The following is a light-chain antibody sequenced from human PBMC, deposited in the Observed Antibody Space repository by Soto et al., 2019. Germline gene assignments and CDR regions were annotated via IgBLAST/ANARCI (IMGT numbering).Light chain of an antibody. CDR3: QQSYNIPIT. Sequence: DIQMTQSPSSLSASVVDRVTITFRASQIIYSYLNWYHQKPGKAPKLLIYSISSLEGGVPSRFSGSGSGTEFTLTISSLQPEDSATYFCQQSYNIPITFGQGTRLEIK. CDR2: SIS. J-gene: IGKJ5*01. V-gene: IGKV1-39*01. CDR1: QIIYSY.